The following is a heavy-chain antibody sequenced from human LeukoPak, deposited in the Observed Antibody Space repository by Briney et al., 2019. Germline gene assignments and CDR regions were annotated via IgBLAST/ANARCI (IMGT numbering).Heavy chain of an antibody. Sequence: GGSLRLSCAASGFTFDDYGMSWVRQAPGKGLEWVSGIHWNGGSTGYADSVKGRFTISRDNAKNSLYLQMNSLRAEDTALYYCARAGTTLRYYYYYYMDVWGKGTTVTVSS. CDR2: IHWNGGST. D-gene: IGHD1-1*01. CDR3: ARAGTTLRYYYYYYMDV. CDR1: GFTFDDYG. V-gene: IGHV3-20*04. J-gene: IGHJ6*03.